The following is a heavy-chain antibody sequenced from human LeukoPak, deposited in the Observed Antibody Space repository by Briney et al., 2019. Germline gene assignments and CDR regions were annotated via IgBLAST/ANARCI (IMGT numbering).Heavy chain of an antibody. CDR2: IKSKTDGGTT. CDR3: AKDTVKVSTISRVPHYTDV. D-gene: IGHD5/OR15-5a*01. CDR1: GFTFSNAW. V-gene: IGHV3-15*01. J-gene: IGHJ6*03. Sequence: GGSLRLSCAVSGFTFSNAWVCWVRQSPGKGLEWVGRIKSKTDGGTTDYAAPVKGEFTISRDDSKNTVYLQMNSLRAVDTAVYYCAKDTVKVSTISRVPHYTDVWGKGTTVTISS.